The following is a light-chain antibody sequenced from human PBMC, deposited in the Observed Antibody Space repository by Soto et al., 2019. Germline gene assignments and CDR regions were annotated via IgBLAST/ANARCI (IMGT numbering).Light chain of an antibody. J-gene: IGKJ3*01. V-gene: IGKV2-28*01. Sequence: DIVMTQSPLSLPVTPGEPASISCRSSQSLLHSNGYNYLDWYLQKPGQSPQLLIYLGSNRASGVPDRFSGSGSGTDFTLKISRGEAEDVGVYYCMQALQTPFTLGPGTKVDIK. CDR2: LGS. CDR3: MQALQTPFT. CDR1: QSLLHSNGYNY.